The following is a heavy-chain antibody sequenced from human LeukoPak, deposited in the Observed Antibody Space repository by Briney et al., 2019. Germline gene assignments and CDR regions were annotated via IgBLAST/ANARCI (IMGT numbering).Heavy chain of an antibody. CDR1: GYTFTNNY. Sequence: ASVKVSCKASGYTFTNNYLHWVRQAPGQGLEWMGMIYPRDGSTSYAQNFQGRVTVTRDTSTTTVHVELRGLRSEDTAVYYCARDQEGFDYWGQGTVVTVSS. V-gene: IGHV1-46*01. CDR2: IYPRDGST. J-gene: IGHJ4*02. CDR3: ARDQEGFDY.